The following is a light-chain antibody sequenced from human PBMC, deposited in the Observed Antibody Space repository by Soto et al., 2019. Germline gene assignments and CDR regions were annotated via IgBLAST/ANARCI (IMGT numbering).Light chain of an antibody. CDR1: QSVINNY. J-gene: IGKJ1*01. CDR2: GAS. V-gene: IGKV3-20*01. Sequence: EIVLTQSAFTLSLCPGERSTLSFMASQSVINNYLAWYHQKPGQAPRLLIYGASNRATGIPDRFSGSGSGTDFPLTISRLEPEDFAVYYCQQYGSSGTFGQGTKVDIK. CDR3: QQYGSSGT.